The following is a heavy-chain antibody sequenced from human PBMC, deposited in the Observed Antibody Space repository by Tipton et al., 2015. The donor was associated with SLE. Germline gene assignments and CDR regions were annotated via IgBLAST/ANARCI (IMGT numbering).Heavy chain of an antibody. CDR3: ARGNEGAFQDY. Sequence: VQLVQSGPEVKKPGASVKVSCKASGYTFTDYHMHWVRQAPGQGLEWMGRINPKSGGTKFAQQFQGRVTMTRDTSITTAYMELTSLRSDDTAFYFCARGNEGAFQDYWGQGTLVTVSS. J-gene: IGHJ4*02. CDR1: GYTFTDYH. D-gene: IGHD3-10*01. V-gene: IGHV1-2*06. CDR2: INPKSGGT.